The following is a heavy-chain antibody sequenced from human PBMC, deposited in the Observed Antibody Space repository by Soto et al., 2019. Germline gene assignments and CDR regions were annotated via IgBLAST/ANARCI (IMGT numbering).Heavy chain of an antibody. J-gene: IGHJ4*02. D-gene: IGHD5-12*01. CDR3: ARESGYERYFDY. CDR1: GDSVSSYY. V-gene: IGHV4-59*02. CDR2: IYYSGST. Sequence: SETLSLTCTVSGDSVSSYYWSWIRQPPGKGLEWIGYIYYSGSTNYNPSLKSRVTISVDTSKNQFSLNLRSVTAADTAVYYCARESGYERYFDYWGLGTLVTVSS.